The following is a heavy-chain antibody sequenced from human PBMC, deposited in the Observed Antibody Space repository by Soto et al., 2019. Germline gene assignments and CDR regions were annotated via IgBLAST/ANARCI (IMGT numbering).Heavy chain of an antibody. J-gene: IGHJ3*02. V-gene: IGHV4-4*02. CDR2: IYHSGST. D-gene: IGHD2-2*01. CDR3: ARVEIVPAANSGAFDI. CDR1: SGSISSSNW. Sequence: SETLSLTCAVSSGSISSSNWWSWVRQPPGKGLEWIGEIYHSGSTNYNPSLKSRVTISVDKSKNQFSLKLSSVTAADTAVYYCARVEIVPAANSGAFDIWGQGTMVTVSS.